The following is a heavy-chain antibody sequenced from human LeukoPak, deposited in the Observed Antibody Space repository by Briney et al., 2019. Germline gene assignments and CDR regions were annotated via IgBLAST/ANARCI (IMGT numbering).Heavy chain of an antibody. J-gene: IGHJ6*03. D-gene: IGHD2-15*01. CDR1: GGSISSSSYY. CDR3: ARQACSGGSCYSGYYYYYMDV. V-gene: IGHV4-39*01. CDR2: IYYSGST. Sequence: SETLSLTCTVSGGSISSSSYYWGWIRQPPGKGLEWIGSIYYSGSTYYNPSLKGRVTISVDTSKNQFSLKLSSVTAADTAAYYCARQACSGGSCYSGYYYYYMDVWGKGTTVTVSS.